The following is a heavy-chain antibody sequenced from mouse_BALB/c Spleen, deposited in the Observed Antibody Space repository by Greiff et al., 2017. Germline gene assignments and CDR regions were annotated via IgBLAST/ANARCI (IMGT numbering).Heavy chain of an antibody. CDR2: IDPYYGGT. J-gene: IGHJ4*01. V-gene: IGHV1S135*01. Sequence: EVQLQQSGPELVKPGASMKISCKASGYSFTGYTMNWVKQSHGKNLEWIGNIDPYYGGTSYNQKFKGKATLTVDKSSSTAYMQLKSLTSEDSAVYYCARSPMRGYAMDYWGQGTSVTVSS. D-gene: IGHD2-3*01. CDR3: ARSPMRGYAMDY. CDR1: GYSFTGYT.